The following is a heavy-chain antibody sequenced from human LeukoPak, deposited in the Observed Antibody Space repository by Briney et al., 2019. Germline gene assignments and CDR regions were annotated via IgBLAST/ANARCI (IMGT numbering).Heavy chain of an antibody. J-gene: IGHJ4*02. D-gene: IGHD3-10*01. V-gene: IGHV1-18*01. Sequence: ASVKVSCKASGYTFTSYDITWVRQAPGHGLEWMGWISAYNGNTNYAQKVQGRVTMTTDTSTSTAYMDLRSLRSDDTAVYYCARISHYYGSEIEYWGQGNLVTVSS. CDR1: GYTFTSYD. CDR3: ARISHYYGSEIEY. CDR2: ISAYNGNT.